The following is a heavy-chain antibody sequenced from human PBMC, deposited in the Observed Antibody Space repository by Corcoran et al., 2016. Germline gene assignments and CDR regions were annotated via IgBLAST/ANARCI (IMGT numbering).Heavy chain of an antibody. D-gene: IGHD6-13*01. V-gene: IGHV4-39*07. Sequence: QLQLQESGPGLVKPSETLSLTCTVSGGSISSSSYYWGWIRQPPGKGLEWIGSIYYSGSTYYNPSLKSRVTISVDTSKNQFSLKLSSVTAADTAVYYCARGDYSSSWYREGNWFDPWGQGTLVTVSS. CDR1: GGSISSSSYY. CDR3: ARGDYSSSWYREGNWFDP. CDR2: IYYSGST. J-gene: IGHJ5*02.